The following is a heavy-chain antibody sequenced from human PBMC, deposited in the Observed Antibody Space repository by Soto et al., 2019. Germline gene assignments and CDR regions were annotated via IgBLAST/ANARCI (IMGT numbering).Heavy chain of an antibody. D-gene: IGHD3-22*01. CDR2: IYHSGST. CDR1: GNSISTTNW. Sequence: QVELQESGPGLVKPSGTLSLTCVVSGNSISTTNWWSWVRQSPGKGLEWIGEIYHSGSTNYNPSLKSSVTKAVDKSKQQFSLKLSSVNAADTAVYYRARDVWYHYDGSPSGQFDFWGQGTLVTVSS. CDR3: ARDVWYHYDGSPSGQFDF. J-gene: IGHJ4*02. V-gene: IGHV4-4*02.